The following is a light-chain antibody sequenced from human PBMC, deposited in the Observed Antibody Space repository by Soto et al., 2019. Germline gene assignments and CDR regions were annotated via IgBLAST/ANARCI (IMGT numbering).Light chain of an antibody. Sequence: DIQLTQSPSFLSASVGDRVTITCRASQGISSYLAWYQQKPGKAPKLLIYDASSLQSGVPSRFSGSGSGTDFTLTISSLQPEDFATYYCQQANSFPLTFGGGTKVEIK. CDR1: QGISSY. J-gene: IGKJ4*01. V-gene: IGKV1-9*01. CDR2: DAS. CDR3: QQANSFPLT.